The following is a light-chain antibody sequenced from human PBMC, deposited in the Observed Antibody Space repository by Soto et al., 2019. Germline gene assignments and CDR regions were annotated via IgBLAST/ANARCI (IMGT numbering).Light chain of an antibody. J-gene: IGLJ3*02. Sequence: QPVLTQSPSSSASLGASVKLTCTLSSGHSSYAIAWHQQQPEKGPRYLMKLNSDGSHSKGDGIPDRFSGSSSGAERYLTISSLQSEYEADYYCQTWGTGIYWVFGGGTKVTVL. V-gene: IGLV4-69*01. CDR2: LNSDGSH. CDR1: SGHSSYA. CDR3: QTWGTGIYWV.